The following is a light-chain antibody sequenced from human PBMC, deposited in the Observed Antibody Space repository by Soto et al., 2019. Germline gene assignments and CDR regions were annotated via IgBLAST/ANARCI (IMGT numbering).Light chain of an antibody. J-gene: IGKJ4*01. V-gene: IGKV3-15*01. Sequence: EIVMTQSPATLYVSPGEREANSCRASLSFSCNLACYQLKPGQTPRLLIYGASTSATGIPARFSGIGSGTEFTLTISSLQSEDFAVYYCQQYNYWPPLTFGGGTKVDIK. CDR2: GAS. CDR3: QQYNYWPPLT. CDR1: LSFSCN.